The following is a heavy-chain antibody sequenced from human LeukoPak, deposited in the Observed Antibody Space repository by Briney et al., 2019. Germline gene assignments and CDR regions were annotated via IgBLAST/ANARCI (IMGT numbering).Heavy chain of an antibody. D-gene: IGHD3-3*01. Sequence: GGSLRLSCAASGFTFSSYAMSWVRQAPGKGLEWVANIKQDGSEKYYVDSVKGRFTISRDNAKNSLYLQMNSLRAEDTAVYYCARVNLHYDFWSGNEKAFDIWGQGTMVTVSS. V-gene: IGHV3-7*01. CDR2: IKQDGSEK. CDR1: GFTFSSYA. J-gene: IGHJ3*02. CDR3: ARVNLHYDFWSGNEKAFDI.